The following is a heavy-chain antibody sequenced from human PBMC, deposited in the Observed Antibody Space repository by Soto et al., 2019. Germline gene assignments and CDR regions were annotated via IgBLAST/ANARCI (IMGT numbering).Heavy chain of an antibody. J-gene: IGHJ4*02. D-gene: IGHD2-2*01. CDR1: GFTFSSYA. CDR3: VSVVPAAIVY. Sequence: QVQLVESGGGVVQPGRSLRLSCAASGFTFSSYAMHWVRQAPGKGLEWVAVISYDGSNKYYADSVKGRFTISRVNSKNTLYLQMNSLRAEDTAVYYCVSVVPAAIVYWGQGTLVTVSS. CDR2: ISYDGSNK. V-gene: IGHV3-30-3*01.